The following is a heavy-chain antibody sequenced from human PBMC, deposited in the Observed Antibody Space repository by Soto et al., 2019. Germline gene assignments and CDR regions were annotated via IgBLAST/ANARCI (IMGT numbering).Heavy chain of an antibody. CDR3: ATLTPGYSSGWFIDY. D-gene: IGHD6-19*01. Sequence: QVQLQESGPGLVKPSQTLSLTCTVSGGSISSGDYYWSWIRQPPEKGLEWIGYIYYSGSTYYNPSLTRRVTISVATSKIQFSLKLSSVTAADTAVYYCATLTPGYSSGWFIDYWGQGTLVTVSS. J-gene: IGHJ4*02. CDR1: GGSISSGDYY. CDR2: IYYSGST. V-gene: IGHV4-30-4*01.